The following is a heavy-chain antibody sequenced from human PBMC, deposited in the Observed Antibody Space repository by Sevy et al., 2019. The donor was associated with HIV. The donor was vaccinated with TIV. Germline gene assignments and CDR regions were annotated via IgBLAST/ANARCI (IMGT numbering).Heavy chain of an antibody. V-gene: IGHV3-7*01. CDR3: ARPYRTDPFYYSGSSGYYYPSYFDS. D-gene: IGHD3-22*01. CDR1: GFTFSSYW. Sequence: GGSLRLSCAASGFTFSSYWMTWVRQAPGKGLEWVANINQVGSEKFYVDSVKGRFTISSDNAKNSLYLQMNSLRVEDTAVYYCARPYRTDPFYYSGSSGYYYPSYFDSWGQGTLVTVSS. J-gene: IGHJ4*02. CDR2: INQVGSEK.